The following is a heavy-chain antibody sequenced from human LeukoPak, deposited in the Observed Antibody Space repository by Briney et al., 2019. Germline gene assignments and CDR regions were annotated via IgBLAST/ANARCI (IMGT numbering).Heavy chain of an antibody. V-gene: IGHV3-74*03. J-gene: IGHJ4*02. CDR1: GFTFSTYW. D-gene: IGHD3-9*01. Sequence: GGSLRLSCAASGFTFSTYWMHWVRQAPGKGLVWVARIRPEGTTTAYADSVKGRFTISRDNAKNTLFLQMNSLSAEDTAVYYCARDLDWILFDYWGQGTMVTVSS. CDR2: IRPEGTTT. CDR3: ARDLDWILFDY.